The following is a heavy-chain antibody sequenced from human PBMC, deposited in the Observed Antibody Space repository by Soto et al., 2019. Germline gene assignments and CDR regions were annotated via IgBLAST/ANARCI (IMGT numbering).Heavy chain of an antibody. CDR3: ARYGVGYVWFGAFDY. J-gene: IGHJ4*02. CDR2: IIPIFGTA. V-gene: IGHV1-69*12. CDR1: GGTFSSYA. Sequence: QVQLVQSGAEVKKPGSSVKVSCKASGGTFSSYAINWVRQAPGQGLEWMGGIIPIFGTANYAQKFQGRVTITADESTSTAYMELSSLRSEDTAVYYCARYGVGYVWFGAFDYWGQGTLVTVSS. D-gene: IGHD3-10*01.